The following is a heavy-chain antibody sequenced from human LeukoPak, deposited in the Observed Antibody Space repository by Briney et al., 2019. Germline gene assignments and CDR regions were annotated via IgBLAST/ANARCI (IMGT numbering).Heavy chain of an antibody. J-gene: IGHJ4*02. Sequence: GGSLRLSCAASGFTVSGNYMSWVRQAPGKGLEWVSVIYSGGTTHYTDSVKGRFTISRDDAKNTLYLQMTSLRADDTAVYYCARLTVLSFGVDCWGQGTLVTVSS. CDR3: ARLTVLSFGVDC. CDR2: IYSGGTT. D-gene: IGHD3-10*01. CDR1: GFTVSGNY. V-gene: IGHV3-66*04.